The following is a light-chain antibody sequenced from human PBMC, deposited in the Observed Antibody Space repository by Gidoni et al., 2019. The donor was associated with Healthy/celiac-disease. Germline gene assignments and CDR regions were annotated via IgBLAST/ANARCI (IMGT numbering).Light chain of an antibody. Sequence: SYELTQLPSVSVSPGQTASITCSGDKLGDKYACWYQQKPGQSPVLVIYQDSKRPSGIPARFSGSNSGNTATLTISGTQAMDEADYYCQAWDSSTAVFGGGTKLTVL. CDR2: QDS. CDR3: QAWDSSTAV. CDR1: KLGDKY. V-gene: IGLV3-1*01. J-gene: IGLJ2*01.